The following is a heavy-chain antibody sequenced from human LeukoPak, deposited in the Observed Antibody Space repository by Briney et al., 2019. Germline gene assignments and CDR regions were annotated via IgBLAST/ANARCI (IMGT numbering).Heavy chain of an antibody. CDR2: INHSGST. D-gene: IGHD5-12*01. CDR1: GGSFSGYY. CDR3: ARGRDIVATLGFDY. V-gene: IGHV4-34*01. J-gene: IGHJ4*02. Sequence: SETLSLTCAVYGGSFSGYYWSWIRQPPGKGLEWIGEINHSGSTNYSPSLKSRVTISVDTSKNQFSLKLSSVTAADTAVYYCARGRDIVATLGFDYWGQGTLVTVSS.